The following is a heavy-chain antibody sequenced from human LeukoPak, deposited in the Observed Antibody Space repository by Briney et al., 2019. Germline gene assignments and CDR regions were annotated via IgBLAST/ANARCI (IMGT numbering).Heavy chain of an antibody. V-gene: IGHV3-21*01. D-gene: IGHD2/OR15-2a*01. J-gene: IGHJ4*02. CDR3: ARNRINHFYDY. CDR2: ISGDSTYI. CDR1: GFTFSDYS. Sequence: PGGSLRLSCASSGFTFSDYSMNWFRQAPGKGLEWVSSISGDSTYIFYADSVKGRFTITRENTKNLVYLQMNTLRAEDAAVCYCARNRINHFYDYWGQGTQVTVSS.